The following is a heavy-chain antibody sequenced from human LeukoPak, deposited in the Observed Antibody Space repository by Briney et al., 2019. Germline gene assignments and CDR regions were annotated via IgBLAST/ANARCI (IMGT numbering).Heavy chain of an antibody. CDR2: ISGSWGST. CDR1: GFTFSSYA. Sequence: QPGGSLRLSCAASGFTFSSYAMSWAPQAPGKGLEGVSAISGSWGSTYCADSVKGRFTISREHSKNTLYLQMNSLRAEETAVYYCAKGAGGSYKGVDYWGQGTLVTVSS. D-gene: IGHD1-26*01. J-gene: IGHJ4*02. CDR3: AKGAGGSYKGVDY. V-gene: IGHV3-23*01.